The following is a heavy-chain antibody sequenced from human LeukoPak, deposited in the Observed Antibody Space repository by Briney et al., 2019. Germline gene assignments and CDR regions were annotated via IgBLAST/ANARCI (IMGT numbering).Heavy chain of an antibody. D-gene: IGHD2-15*01. Sequence: ASVKVSCKASGYTFTSYAMNWVRQAPGQGLEWMGWINTNTGNPTYAQGFTGRFVFSLDTSISTAYLQISSLKAEDTAVYYCARDEGGCSGGSCYRNWFDPWGQGTLVTVSS. CDR2: INTNTGNP. CDR3: ARDEGGCSGGSCYRNWFDP. J-gene: IGHJ5*02. CDR1: GYTFTSYA. V-gene: IGHV7-4-1*02.